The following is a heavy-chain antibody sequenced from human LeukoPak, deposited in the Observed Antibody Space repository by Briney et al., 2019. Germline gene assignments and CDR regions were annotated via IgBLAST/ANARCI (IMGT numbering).Heavy chain of an antibody. D-gene: IGHD3-10*01. CDR3: ARDPVLLWFGELYYFDY. J-gene: IGHJ4*02. V-gene: IGHV3-48*04. Sequence: PGGSLRLSCAASGFTFSSYSMNWVRQAPGKGLEWVSYISSSSSTIYYADSVKGRFTISRDNAKNSLYLQMNSLRAEDTAVYYCARDPVLLWFGELYYFDYWGQGTLVTVSS. CDR2: ISSSSSTI. CDR1: GFTFSSYS.